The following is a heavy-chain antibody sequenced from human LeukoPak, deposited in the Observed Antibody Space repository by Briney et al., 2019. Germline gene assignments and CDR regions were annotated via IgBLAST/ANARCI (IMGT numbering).Heavy chain of an antibody. CDR1: GFTLSKHW. Sequence: PGGSLRFSCAASGFTLSKHWMTWVRQAPGKGLECVAIIKQDGSEKYYVNSVKGRFTISRDNAKNSLYLQMNSLRVEDTAVYYCGREWAVDFWGQGTLVTVSS. V-gene: IGHV3-7*01. CDR3: GREWAVDF. J-gene: IGHJ4*02. CDR2: IKQDGSEK.